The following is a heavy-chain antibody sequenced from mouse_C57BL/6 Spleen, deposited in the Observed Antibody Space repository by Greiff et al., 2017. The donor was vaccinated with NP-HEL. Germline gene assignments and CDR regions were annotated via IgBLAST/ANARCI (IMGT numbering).Heavy chain of an antibody. CDR1: GYTFTSYW. V-gene: IGHV1-69*01. CDR2: IDPSDSYT. D-gene: IGHD3-1*01. CDR3: ARRGFDSDAMDY. Sequence: VQLQQPGAELVMPGASVKLSCKASGYTFTSYWMHWVKQRPGQGLEWIGAIDPSDSYTNYNQKFKGKSTLPVDKSSSTAYMQLSSLTSEDSAGYYCARRGFDSDAMDYWGQGTSVTVSS. J-gene: IGHJ4*01.